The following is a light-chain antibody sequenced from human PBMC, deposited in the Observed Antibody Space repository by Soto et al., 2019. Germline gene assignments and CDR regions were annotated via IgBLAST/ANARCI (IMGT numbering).Light chain of an antibody. CDR1: SSDIGGFNF. V-gene: IGLV2-14*01. J-gene: IGLJ1*01. CDR2: DVS. CDR3: SSYTSSNTLV. Sequence: QSALTQPASVSGSPGQSLTISCTGTSSDIGGFNFVSWYQQHPGKAPKVMIYDVSSRPSGVSSRFSGSKSGNTASLTISGLQAEDEADYYCSSYTSSNTLVFGTGTKVTV.